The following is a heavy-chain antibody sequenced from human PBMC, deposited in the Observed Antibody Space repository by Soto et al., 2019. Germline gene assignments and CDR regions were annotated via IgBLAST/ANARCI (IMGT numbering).Heavy chain of an antibody. CDR3: ARGPYYCSGGSCYSIPGDAFDI. CDR2: INHSGST. V-gene: IGHV4-34*01. J-gene: IGHJ3*02. CDR1: GGSFSGYY. Sequence: QVQLQQWGAGLLKPSETLSLTCAVYGGSFSGYYWSWIRQPPGKGLEWIGEINHSGSTNYNPSLKSRVTISVDTCENQFSLKLSSVTAADTAVYYCARGPYYCSGGSCYSIPGDAFDIWGQGTMVTVSS. D-gene: IGHD2-15*01.